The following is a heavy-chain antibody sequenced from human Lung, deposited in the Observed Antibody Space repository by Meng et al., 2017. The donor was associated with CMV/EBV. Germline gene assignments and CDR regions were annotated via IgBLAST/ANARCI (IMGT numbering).Heavy chain of an antibody. CDR1: GFTFSRYG. CDR2: MYSGGSST. Sequence: GGSXRLXCAASGFTFSRYGMSWVRQAPGKGLEWVSVMYSGGSSTFYADAVQGRFTISRDESKNTLYLQMNSLRAEDTALYYGAKCSSTSCGYFDYWGEGTXVTVSS. V-gene: IGHV3-23*03. D-gene: IGHD2-2*01. CDR3: AKCSSTSCGYFDY. J-gene: IGHJ4*02.